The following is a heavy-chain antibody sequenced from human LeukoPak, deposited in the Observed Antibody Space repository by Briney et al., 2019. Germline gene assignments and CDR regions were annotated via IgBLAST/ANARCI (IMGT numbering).Heavy chain of an antibody. D-gene: IGHD6-13*01. CDR2: ISAYNGNT. CDR3: VVLIAAADTVDY. Sequence: ASVKVSCKASGYTFTSYGISWVRQAPGQGLEWMGWISAYNGNTNYAQKLQGRVTMTTDTSTSTAYMELRSLRSDDTAVYYCVVLIAAADTVDYWGQGTLVTVSS. J-gene: IGHJ4*02. CDR1: GYTFTSYG. V-gene: IGHV1-18*01.